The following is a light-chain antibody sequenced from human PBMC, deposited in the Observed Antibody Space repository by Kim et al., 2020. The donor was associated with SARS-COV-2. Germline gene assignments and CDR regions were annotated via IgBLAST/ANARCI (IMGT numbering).Light chain of an antibody. CDR2: RDG. Sequence: QPATRTGTGDSNNVGNEGAAWLQQHQGHPPKLLFYRDGTRASGISERFSASRSGSTTSLTISGLQPEDEADYYCLPWDTRLKGWVFGGGTQLTVL. CDR3: LPWDTRLKGWV. V-gene: IGLV10-54*01. CDR1: SNNVGNEG. J-gene: IGLJ3*02.